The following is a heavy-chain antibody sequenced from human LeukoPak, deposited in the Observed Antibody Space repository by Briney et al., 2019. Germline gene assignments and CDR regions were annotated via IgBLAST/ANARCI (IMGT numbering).Heavy chain of an antibody. CDR3: ARHRKSARNYLYYYMDV. V-gene: IGHV3-48*01. CDR1: EFTFDDYA. Sequence: GGSLRLSCTVSEFTFDDYAMTWVRQAPGKGLEWVSYISSSSSTIYYADSVKGRFTISRDNAKNSLYLQMNSLRAEDTAVYYCARHRKSARNYLYYYMDVWGKGTTVTVSS. D-gene: IGHD6-6*01. J-gene: IGHJ6*03. CDR2: ISSSSSTI.